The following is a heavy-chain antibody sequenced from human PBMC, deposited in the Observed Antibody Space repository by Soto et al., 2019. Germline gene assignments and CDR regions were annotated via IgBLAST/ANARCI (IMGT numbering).Heavy chain of an antibody. J-gene: IGHJ4*02. CDR3: TTSNLGVDF. CDR1: GLIFSDVW. V-gene: IGHV3-15*01. CDR2: IKTKPDDGTI. D-gene: IGHD1-1*01. Sequence: GGSLRLSCAASGLIFSDVWMTWVRQAPGKGLEWVGRIKTKPDDGTIDYAAPVRGRFTISRDDSKNTLYLQMTSLTPDDTGVYYCTTSNLGVDFWGPGTLVTVS.